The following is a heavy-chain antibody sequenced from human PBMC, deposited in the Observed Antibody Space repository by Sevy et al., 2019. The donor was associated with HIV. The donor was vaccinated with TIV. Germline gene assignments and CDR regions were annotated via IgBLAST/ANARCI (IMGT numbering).Heavy chain of an antibody. D-gene: IGHD6-13*01. CDR3: ARDPEQLVGNYFDY. Sequence: GGSLRLSCAASGFTFSSYSMNWGRQAPGKGLEWVSYISGSSNTKYYADSVKGRFTISRDNAKNSLYLQMNSLRAEDTAVYYCARDPEQLVGNYFDYWGQGTPVTVSS. CDR1: GFTFSSYS. J-gene: IGHJ4*02. V-gene: IGHV3-48*01. CDR2: ISGSSNTK.